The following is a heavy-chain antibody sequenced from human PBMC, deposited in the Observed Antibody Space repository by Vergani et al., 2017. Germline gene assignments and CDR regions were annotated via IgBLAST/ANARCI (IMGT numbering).Heavy chain of an antibody. V-gene: IGHV3-23*01. D-gene: IGHD6-19*01. J-gene: IGHJ4*02. Sequence: EVQLLESGGGLVQPGGSLRVSCAASGFTFSSYAMSWVRQAPGKGLEWVSAISGSGGSTYYADSVKGRFTISRDNSKNTLYLQMNSLRAEDTAVYYCATFGGAVAANGGVFFDYWGQGTLVTVSS. CDR3: ATFGGAVAANGGVFFDY. CDR2: ISGSGGST. CDR1: GFTFSSYA.